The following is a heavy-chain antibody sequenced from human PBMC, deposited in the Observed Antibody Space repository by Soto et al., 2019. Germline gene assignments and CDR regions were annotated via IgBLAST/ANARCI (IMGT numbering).Heavy chain of an antibody. D-gene: IGHD6-19*01. CDR2: INKDGSEK. CDR1: GFTFSTYW. V-gene: IGHV3-7*01. Sequence: VQVVESGGGLVQPGGSLRLSCAPSGFTFSTYWMNWVRLAPGKGLEWVANINKDGSEKNYVDSVKGRFTISRDNAKNSLYLHMNSLRAVDTAVYYCGRHSGWLFDYWGQGTLVTVSS. CDR3: GRHSGWLFDY. J-gene: IGHJ4*02.